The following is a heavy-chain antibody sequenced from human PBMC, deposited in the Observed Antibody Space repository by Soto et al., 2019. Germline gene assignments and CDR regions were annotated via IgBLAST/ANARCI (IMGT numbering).Heavy chain of an antibody. V-gene: IGHV4-38-2*01. D-gene: IGHD3-9*01. CDR3: ARGSYYDILTGYYSGVDY. Sequence: QVQLQESGPGLVKPSETLSLTCAVSGSSITGSSFWGWIRQPPGKGLEWIGSIYLGGTTYYDPSLKSRVTISVDTSRNEFSLKLSSVTAADTAVYYCARGSYYDILTGYYSGVDYWGQGTLVTVSS. CDR1: GSSITGSSF. CDR2: IYLGGTT. J-gene: IGHJ4*02.